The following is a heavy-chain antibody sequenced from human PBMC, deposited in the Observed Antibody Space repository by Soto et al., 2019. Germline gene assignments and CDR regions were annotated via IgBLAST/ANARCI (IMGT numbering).Heavy chain of an antibody. CDR3: ARVAKKITMVRGVTVTGVDY. Sequence: SETLSLTCAVYGGSFSGYYWSWIRQPPGKGLEWIGEINHSGSTNYNPSLKSRVTISVDTSKNQFSLKLSSVTAADTAVYYCARVAKKITMVRGVTVTGVDYWGQGTLVTVSS. V-gene: IGHV4-34*01. CDR1: GGSFSGYY. CDR2: INHSGST. J-gene: IGHJ4*02. D-gene: IGHD3-10*01.